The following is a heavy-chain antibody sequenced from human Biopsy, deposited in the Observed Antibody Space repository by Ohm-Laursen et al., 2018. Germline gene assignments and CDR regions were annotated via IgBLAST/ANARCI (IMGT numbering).Heavy chain of an antibody. V-gene: IGHV4-34*01. J-gene: IGHJ3*02. CDR2: VSHSGST. D-gene: IGHD3-16*01. Sequence: SDTLSLTWVVSGGSFSGYYWSWIRQTPGKGLEWIGEVSHSGSTNYSPSLKSRVTISVDTSKNQFSLNLSSVTAADTAVYYCARLTGDYIWGNWRINHDPFDIWDQGTSVTVSS. CDR1: GGSFSGYY. CDR3: ARLTGDYIWGNWRINHDPFDI.